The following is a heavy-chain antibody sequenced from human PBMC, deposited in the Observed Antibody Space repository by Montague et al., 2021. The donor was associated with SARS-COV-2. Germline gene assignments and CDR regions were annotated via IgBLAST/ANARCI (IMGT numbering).Heavy chain of an antibody. J-gene: IGHJ4*02. V-gene: IGHV6-1*01. CDR1: GDSVWSNTAA. CDR2: TNYRSKWTS. D-gene: IGHD4-17*01. CDR3: VRDTGSAQAGFDA. Sequence: SLISGDSVWSNTAAWNWLRQSPSGGLEWLGRTNYRSKWTSDYATSVEGRISIDPDTSKNQFFLHLRSVTPEDTGVYYCVRDTGSAQAGFDAWGQGTLVTVSS.